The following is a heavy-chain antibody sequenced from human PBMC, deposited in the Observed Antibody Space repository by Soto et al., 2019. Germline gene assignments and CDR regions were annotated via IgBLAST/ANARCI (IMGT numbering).Heavy chain of an antibody. Sequence: PSETLSLTCTVSGGSISSPNFYWSWIRQHPGKGLECIGHIYYNGTTYYNPTLKSRVSISVDTSKNQFSLKLSSVTAADTAVYYWPRAPSLLIWFGELHDWGRGTLVX. V-gene: IGHV4-31*03. CDR3: PRAPSLLIWFGELHD. CDR2: IYYNGTT. J-gene: IGHJ4*02. CDR1: GGSISSPNFY. D-gene: IGHD3-10*01.